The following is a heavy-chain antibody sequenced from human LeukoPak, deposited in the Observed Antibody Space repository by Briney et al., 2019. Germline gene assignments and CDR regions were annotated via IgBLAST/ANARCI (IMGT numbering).Heavy chain of an antibody. J-gene: IGHJ6*03. D-gene: IGHD6-13*01. Sequence: GGSLRLSCAASGFTFSSYAMHWVRQAPGKGLEWVAVISYDGSNKYYADSVKGRFTISRDNSKNTLYLQMNSLRAEDTAVYYCEKDSIAAEDYYYYMDVWGKGTTVTVSS. CDR2: ISYDGSNK. CDR3: EKDSIAAEDYYYYMDV. CDR1: GFTFSSYA. V-gene: IGHV3-30-3*01.